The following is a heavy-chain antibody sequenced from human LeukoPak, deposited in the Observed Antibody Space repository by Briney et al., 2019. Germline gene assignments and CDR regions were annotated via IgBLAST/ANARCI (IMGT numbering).Heavy chain of an antibody. CDR1: GGSFSGYY. CDR3: ARLALDYYGSGSYSRTTDY. J-gene: IGHJ4*02. Sequence: SETLSLTCAVYGGSFSGYYWSWIRQPPGKGLEWIGEINHSGSTNYNPSLKSRVTISVDTSKNQFSLKLSSVTTADTAVYYCARLALDYYGSGSYSRTTDYWGQGTLVTVSS. D-gene: IGHD3-10*01. CDR2: INHSGST. V-gene: IGHV4-34*01.